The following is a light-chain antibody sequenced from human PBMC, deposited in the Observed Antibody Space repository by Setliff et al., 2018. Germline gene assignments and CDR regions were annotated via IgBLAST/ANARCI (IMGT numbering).Light chain of an antibody. Sequence: QSALAQPPSASGSPGQSVTLSCTGSSSDVGAYNYVSWYQQHPGKAPKLLIYEVTKRPSGAPDRFSGSKSGNTASLTVSGLQAEDESHYYCSSYAGNNNLIFGGGTQRTV. CDR3: SSYAGNNNLI. CDR2: EVT. CDR1: SSDVGAYNY. V-gene: IGLV2-8*01. J-gene: IGLJ2*01.